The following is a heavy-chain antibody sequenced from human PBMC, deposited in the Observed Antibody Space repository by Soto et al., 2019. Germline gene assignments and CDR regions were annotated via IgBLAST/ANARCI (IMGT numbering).Heavy chain of an antibody. CDR3: ARVQAAAGKGGWFDP. CDR1: GGPFSSYT. Sequence: QVQLVQSGAEVKKPGSSVKVSCKASGGPFSSYTISWVLQAPGQGLEWMGRIIPILGIANYAQKLQGRVTITADKSTSTAYMELSSLRSEDTAVYYCARVQAAAGKGGWFDPWGQGTLVTVSS. D-gene: IGHD6-13*01. J-gene: IGHJ5*02. CDR2: IIPILGIA. V-gene: IGHV1-69*02.